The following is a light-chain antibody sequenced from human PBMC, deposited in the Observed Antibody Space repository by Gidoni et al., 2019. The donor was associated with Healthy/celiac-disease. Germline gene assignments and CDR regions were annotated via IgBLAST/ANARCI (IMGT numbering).Light chain of an antibody. CDR1: SSDVGGYNY. V-gene: IGLV2-14*01. CDR2: EVS. J-gene: IGLJ1*01. CDR3: SSYTSSSRV. Sequence: QSALTQPASVSGSPGQSTTISSTGTSSDVGGYNYVSWYQQHPGKAPKLMIYEVSNRPSGVSNRFSGSKSGNTASLTISGLQAEDEADYYCSSYTSSSRVFGTGTKVTVL.